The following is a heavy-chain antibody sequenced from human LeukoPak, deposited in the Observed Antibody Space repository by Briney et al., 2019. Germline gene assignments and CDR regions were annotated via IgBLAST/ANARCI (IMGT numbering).Heavy chain of an antibody. CDR3: ASHGGYYDSSGYYRYFDY. D-gene: IGHD3-22*01. J-gene: IGHJ4*02. Sequence: PGGSLRLSCAASGFTFSSYEMNWVRQAPGKGLEWVSYISSGGSTIYYADSVKGRFTISRDNAKNSLYLQMNSLRAEDTAVYYCASHGGYYDSSGYYRYFDYWGQGTLVTVSS. V-gene: IGHV3-48*03. CDR2: ISSGGSTI. CDR1: GFTFSSYE.